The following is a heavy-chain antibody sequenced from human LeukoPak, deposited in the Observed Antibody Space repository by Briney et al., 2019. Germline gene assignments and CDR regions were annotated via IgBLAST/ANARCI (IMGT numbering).Heavy chain of an antibody. CDR2: INPNSGGT. CDR3: ARVPHIVAQAHWFDP. D-gene: IGHD5-12*01. V-gene: IGHV1-2*02. Sequence: ASVKVSCKASGYTFTGYYMHWVRQAPGQGLEWMGWINPNSGGTNYAQKFQGRVTMTRDTSISTAYMELSRLRSDDTAVYYCARVPHIVAQAHWFDPWGQGTLVTVSS. CDR1: GYTFTGYY. J-gene: IGHJ5*02.